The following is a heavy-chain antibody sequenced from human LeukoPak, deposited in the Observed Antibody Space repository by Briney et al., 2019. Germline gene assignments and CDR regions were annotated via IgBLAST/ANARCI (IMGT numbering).Heavy chain of an antibody. Sequence: SETLSLTCAVYGGSFSGYYWSWIRQPPGKGLEWIGEINHSGSTNYNPSLKSRVTISVDTSKNQFSLKLSSVTAADTAVYYCARGEDSSSWVGNWLDPWGQGTLVTVSS. CDR1: GGSFSGYY. CDR2: INHSGST. J-gene: IGHJ5*02. V-gene: IGHV4-34*01. CDR3: ARGEDSSSWVGNWLDP. D-gene: IGHD6-13*01.